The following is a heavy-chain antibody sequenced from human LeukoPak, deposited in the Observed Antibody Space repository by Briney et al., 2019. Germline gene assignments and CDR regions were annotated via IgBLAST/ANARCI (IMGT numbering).Heavy chain of an antibody. CDR3: ARIHYYGSGSTKGAHYYYMDV. CDR1: GGSISSYY. CDR2: VHYSGST. D-gene: IGHD3-10*01. Sequence: SETLSLTCTVSGGSISSYYWSWIRQPPGKGLEWIGYVHYSGSTNYNPSLKSRVTISVDTSKNQFSLKLSSVTTADTAVYYCARIHYYGSGSTKGAHYYYMDVWGKGTTVTVSS. V-gene: IGHV4-59*01. J-gene: IGHJ6*03.